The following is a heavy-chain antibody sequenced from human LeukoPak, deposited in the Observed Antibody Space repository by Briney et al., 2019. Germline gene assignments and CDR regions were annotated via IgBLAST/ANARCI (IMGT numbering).Heavy chain of an antibody. V-gene: IGHV4-61*01. Sequence: PSETLSLTCTVSGGSVSSGSYYWSWIRQPPGKGLEWIGYIYYSGTTNYNPSLKSRVTISVDTSKNQFSLKLNSVTAADTAMYYCARDDNSSGWYGSDYWGQGTLVTVSS. CDR2: IYYSGTT. CDR3: ARDDNSSGWYGSDY. CDR1: GGSVSSGSYY. D-gene: IGHD6-19*01. J-gene: IGHJ4*02.